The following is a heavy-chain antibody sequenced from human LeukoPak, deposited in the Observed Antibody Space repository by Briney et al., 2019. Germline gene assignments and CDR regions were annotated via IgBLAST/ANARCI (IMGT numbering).Heavy chain of an antibody. D-gene: IGHD3-3*01. Sequence: SVKVSCKASGYTFTGYYMHWVRQAPGQGLEWMGRIIPILGIANYAQKFQGRVTITADKSTSTAYMELSSLRSEDTAVYYCARVRNYDFWSGYFPPAIYYYYYGMDVWGQGTTVTVSS. CDR3: ARVRNYDFWSGYFPPAIYYYYYGMDV. J-gene: IGHJ6*02. CDR2: IIPILGIA. V-gene: IGHV1-69*04. CDR1: GYTFTGYY.